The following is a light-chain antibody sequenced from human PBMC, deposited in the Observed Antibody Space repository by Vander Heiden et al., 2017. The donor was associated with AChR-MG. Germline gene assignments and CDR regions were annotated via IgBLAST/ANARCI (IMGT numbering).Light chain of an antibody. CDR1: QTISRNY. V-gene: IGKV3-20*01. CDR2: GAS. Sequence: VLSQPPGTLSLSQGERATLSCRASQTISRNYLGWYQQKPDQAPRLLIYGASSRATGIPDRFSGSGSGTDFTLTISRLEPEDFAVYYCQQNSRAATFGPGTKVDIK. J-gene: IGKJ3*01. CDR3: QQNSRAAT.